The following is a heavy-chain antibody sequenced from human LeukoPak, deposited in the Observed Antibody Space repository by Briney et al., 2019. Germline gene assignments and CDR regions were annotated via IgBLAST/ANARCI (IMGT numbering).Heavy chain of an antibody. Sequence: SETLSLTCTVSGGSISSSSHYWGWIRQPPGKGLEWIGSIYYSGSTNYNPSLKSRVTISVDTSKNQFSLKLSSVTAADTAVYYCARGVRYFDWFRYYYYYYMDVWGKGTTVTISS. CDR1: GGSISSSSHY. CDR3: ARGVRYFDWFRYYYYYYMDV. J-gene: IGHJ6*03. CDR2: IYYSGST. D-gene: IGHD3-9*01. V-gene: IGHV4-39*07.